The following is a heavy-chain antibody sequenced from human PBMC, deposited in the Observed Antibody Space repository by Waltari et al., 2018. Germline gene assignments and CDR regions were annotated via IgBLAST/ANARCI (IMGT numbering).Heavy chain of an antibody. J-gene: IGHJ3*02. CDR2: INHSGST. V-gene: IGHV4-34*01. Sequence: QVQLQQWGAGLWKPSETLSLTCAVYGGSFSGYYWSWIRQPPGKGLEWIGEINHSGSTNYNPSLKSRVTISVDTSKNQFSLKLSSVTAADTAVYYCARGPHYDFWSGYYTSGAFDIWGQGTMVTVSS. D-gene: IGHD3-3*01. CDR3: ARGPHYDFWSGYYTSGAFDI. CDR1: GGSFSGYY.